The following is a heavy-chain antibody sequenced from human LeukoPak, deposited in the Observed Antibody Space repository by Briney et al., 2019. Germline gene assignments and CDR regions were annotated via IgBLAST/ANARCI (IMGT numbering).Heavy chain of an antibody. V-gene: IGHV4-34*01. D-gene: IGHD2-2*01. CDR2: IYYSGST. J-gene: IGHJ4*02. Sequence: SETLSLTCAVYSGSFSGYYWNWIRQPPGKGLEWIGTIYYSGSTYYNPSLKSRVTISVDTSKNQFSLKLSSVTAADTAVYYCARLRNSKWVPAPADDWGQGTLVTVSS. CDR1: SGSFSGYY. CDR3: ARLRNSKWVPAPADD.